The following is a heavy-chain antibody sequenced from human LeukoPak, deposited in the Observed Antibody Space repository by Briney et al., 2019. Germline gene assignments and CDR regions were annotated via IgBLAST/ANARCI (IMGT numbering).Heavy chain of an antibody. D-gene: IGHD2-2*01. CDR3: ARGVNLGYCSGTSHCYSSWFDP. CDR2: THHSGNT. Sequence: PSETLSLTCTVSGDSISSYYWSWIRKPPGKGLEWIAYTHHSGNTDYNPSLKSRVTISIDTSRNQFSLKLSSVTAADTAVYYCARGVNLGYCSGTSHCYSSWFDPWGQGTLVTVSS. V-gene: IGHV4-59*12. J-gene: IGHJ5*02. CDR1: GDSISSYY.